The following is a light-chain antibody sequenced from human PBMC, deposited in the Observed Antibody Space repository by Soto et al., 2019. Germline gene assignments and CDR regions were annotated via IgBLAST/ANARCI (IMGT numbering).Light chain of an antibody. V-gene: IGKV3-11*01. CDR3: QHYGSSSWT. Sequence: EIVLTQSPATLSLSPGERATLSCRASQSVSSYLAWYQQKPGQAPRLLIYDASNRATGTPARFSGSGSGTDFTLTISSLEPEDFAVYFCQHYGSSSWTFGRGTKVDIK. CDR1: QSVSSY. CDR2: DAS. J-gene: IGKJ1*01.